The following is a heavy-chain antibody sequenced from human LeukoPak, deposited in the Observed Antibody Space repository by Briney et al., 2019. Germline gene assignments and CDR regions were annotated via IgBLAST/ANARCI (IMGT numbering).Heavy chain of an antibody. V-gene: IGHV1-2*07. CDR1: GYSFTSYY. J-gene: IGHJ4*02. D-gene: IGHD3-9*01. Sequence: ASVQVSCKTSGYSFTSYYIHWLRQAPGQGFEWLGWSDPNSGATKYEHFQGRVTMTTSTSVRTAYMELRRLTSDDTAVYYCARANGYDNQGYSPEMRYWGQGTLVTVSS. CDR2: SDPNSGAT. CDR3: ARANGYDNQGYSPEMRY.